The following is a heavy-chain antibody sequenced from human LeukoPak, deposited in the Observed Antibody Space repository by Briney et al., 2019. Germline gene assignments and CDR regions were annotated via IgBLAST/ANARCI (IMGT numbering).Heavy chain of an antibody. V-gene: IGHV3-23*01. D-gene: IGHD6-13*01. CDR1: GFTFSTYA. Sequence: PGGSLRLSCAVSGFTFSTYAMSWLRQAPGKGLEWVSTISGSGASTYYTDSVKGRFTISRDNSKNTLYLQMNSLRAEDTAVYYCANAHTGIAAAGMGYWGQGTLVTVSS. CDR3: ANAHTGIAAAGMGY. J-gene: IGHJ4*02. CDR2: ISGSGAST.